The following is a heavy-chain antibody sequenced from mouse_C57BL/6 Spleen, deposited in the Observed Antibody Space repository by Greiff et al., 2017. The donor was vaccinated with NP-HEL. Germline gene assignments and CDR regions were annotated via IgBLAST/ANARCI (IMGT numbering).Heavy chain of an antibody. CDR3: TRSPCYEGYYGWLAY. V-gene: IGHV6-6*01. CDR2: IRNKANNHAT. CDR1: GFTFSDAW. J-gene: IGHJ3*01. Sequence: LQQPGGGLVQPGGSMKLSCAASGFTFSDAWMDWVRQSPEKGLEWVAEIRNKANNHATYYAVSVKGRFTISRAASKRSVYLQMNSLRAEDTGIYKCTRSPCYEGYYGWLAYWGQGTLVTVSA. D-gene: IGHD2-3*01.